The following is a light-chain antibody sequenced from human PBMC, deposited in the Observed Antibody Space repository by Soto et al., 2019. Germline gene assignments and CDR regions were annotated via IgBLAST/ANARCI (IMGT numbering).Light chain of an antibody. CDR1: QDTSNC. J-gene: IGKJ4*01. V-gene: IGKV1-33*01. CDR2: DAS. CDR3: QQCDQLPLT. Sequence: IQLTQSPSTQSASVGDRVTLTCPASQDTSNCLNWYQQKPGKAPKLLIYDASKLETGVPSRFSGSGSATDFTLTISSLQAEDIARYYCQQCDQLPLTFGGGTKVDI.